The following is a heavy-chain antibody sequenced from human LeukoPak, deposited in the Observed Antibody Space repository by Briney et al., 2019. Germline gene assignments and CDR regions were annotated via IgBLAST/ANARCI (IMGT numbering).Heavy chain of an antibody. CDR1: GFTFSSYG. CDR2: IRYDGSNK. V-gene: IGHV3-30*02. D-gene: IGHD2-21*01. J-gene: IGHJ4*02. CDR3: AKDGSGAPWVIAPRYYFDY. Sequence: AGGSLRLSWAASGFTFSSYGMHWVRQAPGKGLEWVAFIRYDGSNKYYADSVKGRFTISRDNSKNTLYLQMNSLRAEDTAVYYCAKDGSGAPWVIAPRYYFDYWGQGTLVTVSS.